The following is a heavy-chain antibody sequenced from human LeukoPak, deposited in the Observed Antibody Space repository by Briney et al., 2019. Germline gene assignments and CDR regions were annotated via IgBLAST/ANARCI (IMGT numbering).Heavy chain of an antibody. CDR3: ARGSVLMGYASFDC. Sequence: PSETLSLTCTVYGGSFSGYYWTWIRQPPGKGLEWIGEIVQSGRTNYSPSLESRLTLSVDTSKNQFSLKLSSVTAADTAVYYCARGSVLMGYASFDCWGQGALVTVSS. CDR1: GGSFSGYY. V-gene: IGHV4-34*12. CDR2: IVQSGRT. D-gene: IGHD2-8*01. J-gene: IGHJ4*02.